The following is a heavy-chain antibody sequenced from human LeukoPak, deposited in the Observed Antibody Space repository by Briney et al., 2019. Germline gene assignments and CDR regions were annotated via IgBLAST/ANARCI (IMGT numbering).Heavy chain of an antibody. D-gene: IGHD3-3*01. CDR2: IIHSGST. Sequence: SETLSLTCAVYGGSFSGFYWSWIRQPPGKGLEWIGEIIHSGSTNYNPSLKSRVTISVDTSKNQFSLKLSSVTAADTAVYYCARNQGVVDLWGRGSLVTVSS. CDR3: ARNQGVVDL. V-gene: IGHV4-34*12. CDR1: GGSFSGFY. J-gene: IGHJ2*01.